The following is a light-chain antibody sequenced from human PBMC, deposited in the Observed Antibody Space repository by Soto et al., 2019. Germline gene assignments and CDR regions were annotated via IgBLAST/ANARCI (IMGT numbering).Light chain of an antibody. CDR2: DVT. CDR3: SSYTSSTLYV. CDR1: ISDVGGYNY. V-gene: IGLV2-14*01. Sequence: QSALTQPASVSGSPGQSIPISCTGTISDVGGYNYVSWYQQHPGKAPKLMIYDVTNRPSGVSNRFSGSKSVNTASLTISGLQAEDEADYYCSSYTSSTLYVFVTGTKLTVL. J-gene: IGLJ1*01.